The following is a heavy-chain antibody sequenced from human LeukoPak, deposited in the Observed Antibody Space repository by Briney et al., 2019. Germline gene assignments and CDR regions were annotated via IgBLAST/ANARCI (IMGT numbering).Heavy chain of an antibody. Sequence: GASVKVSCKVSGYTLTELSMHWVRQAPGKGLEWMGGFDPEDGETIYAQKSQGRVTMTEDTSTDTAYMELSSLRSEDTAVYYCATTSIAAPDSPPFDYWGQGTLVTVSS. CDR2: FDPEDGET. V-gene: IGHV1-24*01. CDR1: GYTLTELS. J-gene: IGHJ4*02. CDR3: ATTSIAAPDSPPFDY. D-gene: IGHD6-6*01.